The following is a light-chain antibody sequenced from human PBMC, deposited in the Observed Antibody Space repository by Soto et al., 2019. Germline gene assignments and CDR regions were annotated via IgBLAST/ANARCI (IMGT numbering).Light chain of an antibody. CDR3: QQYGTSPPTT. V-gene: IGKV3-20*01. Sequence: EIVLTQSPGTLSLSPGERATLSCRASQSVSSNSLAWYQQKPGQAPRLLIFNAFNRATGIPDRFSGSGSGTDFTLTISRMEPEDFAVYYCQQYGTSPPTTFGQWTKVEIK. CDR1: QSVSSNS. CDR2: NAF. J-gene: IGKJ1*01.